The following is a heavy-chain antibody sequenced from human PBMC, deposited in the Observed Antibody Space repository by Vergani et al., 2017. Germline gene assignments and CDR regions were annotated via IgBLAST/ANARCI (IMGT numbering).Heavy chain of an antibody. J-gene: IGHJ4*02. Sequence: EVQLVESGGGLVQPGGSLRLSCAASGFTFSSYWMSWVRQAPGKGLEWVANIKQDGSEKYYVDSVKVRFTISRDNAKNSLYLQMNSLRAEDTAVYYCARDTGSINMISGYFDYWGQGTLVTVSS. CDR2: IKQDGSEK. D-gene: IGHD3-22*01. V-gene: IGHV3-7*03. CDR3: ARDTGSINMISGYFDY. CDR1: GFTFSSYW.